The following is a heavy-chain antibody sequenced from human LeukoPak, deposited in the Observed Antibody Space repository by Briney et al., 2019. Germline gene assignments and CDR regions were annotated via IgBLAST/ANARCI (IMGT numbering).Heavy chain of an antibody. CDR2: ISSSSSYI. D-gene: IGHD3-3*01. Sequence: PGGSLRLSCAASGFTFSRHGMNWVRQAPGKGLEWVSTISSSSSYIYYADSVKGRFTISRDNAKNSLFLQMNSLRAEDTAVYYCTLGASTVAVLSGHYLEYWGQGTLVTVSS. CDR1: GFTFSRHG. V-gene: IGHV3-21*01. CDR3: TLGASTVAVLSGHYLEY. J-gene: IGHJ4*02.